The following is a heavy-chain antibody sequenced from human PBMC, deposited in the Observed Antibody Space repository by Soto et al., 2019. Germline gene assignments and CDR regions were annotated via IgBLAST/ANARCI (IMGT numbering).Heavy chain of an antibody. CDR2: IYHSGST. J-gene: IGHJ5*02. CDR1: GGSISSTNW. CDR3: ARVWTTVTHWFDP. Sequence: QVQLQESGPGLVKPSGTLSLTCAVSGGSISSTNWWSWVRQPPGKGLEWIGEIYHSGSTYYNPSRKDRVTISVDKSMNQFSLKLSSVTAADTAVYYCARVWTTVTHWFDPWGQGTLITVSS. V-gene: IGHV4-4*02. D-gene: IGHD4-17*01.